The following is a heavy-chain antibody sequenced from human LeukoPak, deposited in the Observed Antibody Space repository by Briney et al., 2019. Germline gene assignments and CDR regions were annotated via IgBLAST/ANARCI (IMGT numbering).Heavy chain of an antibody. CDR1: GGTFSSYA. Sequence: ASVKVSCKASGGTFSSYAISWVRQAPGQGLEWMGWMNPNSGNTGYAQKFQGRVTMTRNTSISTAYMELSSLRSEDTAVYYCARGRAVLLWFGELFNWFDPWGQGTLVTVSS. D-gene: IGHD3-10*01. CDR2: MNPNSGNT. V-gene: IGHV1-8*02. CDR3: ARGRAVLLWFGELFNWFDP. J-gene: IGHJ5*02.